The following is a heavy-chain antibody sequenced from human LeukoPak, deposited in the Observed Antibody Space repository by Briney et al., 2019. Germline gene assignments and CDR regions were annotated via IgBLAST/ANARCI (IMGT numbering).Heavy chain of an antibody. D-gene: IGHD2-2*01. CDR2: ISSSGSTI. V-gene: IGHV3-11*04. CDR3: ASEGRYCSSTSCSADY. Sequence: GGSLRLSCAASGFTFSDYYMSWIRQAPGKGLEWVSYISSSGSTIYYADSVKGRFTISRDNAKNSLYLQMNSLRAEDTAVYYCASEGRYCSSTSCSADYWGQGTLVTVSS. J-gene: IGHJ4*02. CDR1: GFTFSDYY.